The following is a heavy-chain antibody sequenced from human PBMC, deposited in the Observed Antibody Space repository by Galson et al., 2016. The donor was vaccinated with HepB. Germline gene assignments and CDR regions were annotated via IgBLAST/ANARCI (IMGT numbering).Heavy chain of an antibody. CDR1: EFTFSSYA. J-gene: IGHJ4*02. CDR2: ISGSSGRT. D-gene: IGHD2-8*02. CDR3: AKLPWWGNSGNNFDY. Sequence: SLRLSCAASEFTFSSYAMTWVRQAPGKGLEWVSSISGSSGRTYYADSVKGRFTISRDDSRNTLYLQMNSLRAEDSAVYICAKLPWWGNSGNNFDYWGPGTLVTVSS. V-gene: IGHV3-23*01.